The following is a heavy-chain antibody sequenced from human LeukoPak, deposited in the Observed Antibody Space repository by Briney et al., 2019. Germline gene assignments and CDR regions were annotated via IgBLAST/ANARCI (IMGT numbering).Heavy chain of an antibody. V-gene: IGHV4-30-4*01. J-gene: IGHJ4*02. D-gene: IGHD3-10*01. CDR2: IYYSGST. CDR3: ARVGYYGSGSPSEFDY. Sequence: PSQTLSLTCTVSGGSISSGDYCWSWIRQPPGKGLEWIGYIYYSGSTYYNPSLKSRVTISVDTSKNQFSLKLSSVTATDTAVYYCARVGYYGSGSPSEFDYWGQGTLVTVSS. CDR1: GGSISSGDYC.